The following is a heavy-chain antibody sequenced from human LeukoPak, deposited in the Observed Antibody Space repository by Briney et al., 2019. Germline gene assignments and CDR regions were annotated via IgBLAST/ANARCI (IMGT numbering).Heavy chain of an antibody. V-gene: IGHV3-23*01. Sequence: GGSLRLSCAASGFTFSSYAMSWVRQAPGKGLEWVSAISGSGGSTYYADSVKGRFTISRDNSKNTLYLQMNSLRAEDTAVYYCAKDRRSSSWKAELFDYWGQGTLVTVSS. D-gene: IGHD6-13*01. CDR3: AKDRRSSSWKAELFDY. CDR1: GFTFSSYA. CDR2: ISGSGGST. J-gene: IGHJ4*02.